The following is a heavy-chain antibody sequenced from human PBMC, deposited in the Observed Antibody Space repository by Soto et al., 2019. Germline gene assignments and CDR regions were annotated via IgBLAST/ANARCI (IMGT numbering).Heavy chain of an antibody. CDR3: ATQEVGGSYVYTFDP. CDR2: IYYSGST. J-gene: IGHJ5*02. CDR1: GCPITISSYN. Sequence: PSETLSLTCNHSGCPITISSYNWGWIRHPPWKGLEWIGSIYYSGSTYYNPSLKSRVTISVDTSKNQFSLKLSSVTAADTAVYYCATQEVGGSYVYTFDPWGQGTLVTVS. D-gene: IGHD1-26*01. V-gene: IGHV4-39*01.